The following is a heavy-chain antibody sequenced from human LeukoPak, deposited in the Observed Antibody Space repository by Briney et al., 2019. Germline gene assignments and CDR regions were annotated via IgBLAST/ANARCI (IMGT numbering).Heavy chain of an antibody. D-gene: IGHD3-22*01. J-gene: IGHJ4*02. V-gene: IGHV7-4-1*02. CDR1: GYTFTTYP. Sequence: ASVKVSCKASGYTFTTYPVNWVRQAPGQGLEWMGWINTNTGNPTYAQGFTGRFAFSLDTSVNTAYLQISTLKAEDTAVYYCARGYDTTGYFSYWGQGTLVTVSS. CDR2: INTNTGNP. CDR3: ARGYDTTGYFSY.